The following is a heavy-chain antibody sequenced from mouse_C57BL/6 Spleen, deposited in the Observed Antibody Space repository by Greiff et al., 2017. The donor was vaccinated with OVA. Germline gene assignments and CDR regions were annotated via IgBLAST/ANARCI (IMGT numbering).Heavy chain of an antibody. D-gene: IGHD2-4*01. CDR3: ARSSYYDYDGFAY. Sequence: EVQVVESGGGLVQPGGSLSLSCAASGFTFTDYYMSWVRQPPGKALEWLGFIRNKANGYTTEYSASVKGRFTISRDNSQSILYLQMNALRAEDSATYYCARSSYYDYDGFAYWGQGTLVTVSA. J-gene: IGHJ3*01. CDR2: IRNKANGYTT. CDR1: GFTFTDYY. V-gene: IGHV7-3*01.